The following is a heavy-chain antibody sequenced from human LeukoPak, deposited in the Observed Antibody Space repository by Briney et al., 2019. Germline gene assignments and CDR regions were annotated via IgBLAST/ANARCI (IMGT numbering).Heavy chain of an antibody. Sequence: HPGGPLRLSCAASGFSFSNYAMTWVRQAPGKGLEWVSRTSGSGDIRLYAESVKGRFTISRTNSENTLYLQMNSLRAEDTAVYYCARAYSISWYYFDYWGQGTLVTVSS. J-gene: IGHJ4*02. D-gene: IGHD6-13*01. CDR1: GFSFSNYA. CDR3: ARAYSISWYYFDY. V-gene: IGHV3-23*01. CDR2: TSGSGDIR.